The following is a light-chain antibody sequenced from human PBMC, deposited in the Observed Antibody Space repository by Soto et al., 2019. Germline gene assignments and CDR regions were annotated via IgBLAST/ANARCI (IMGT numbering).Light chain of an antibody. CDR3: QQRSNWPPIT. CDR1: QSVSSSY. CDR2: AAS. V-gene: IGKV3D-20*02. J-gene: IGKJ5*01. Sequence: IGLTQSPGTLSLSPGERATLSCRASQSVSSSYLAWYQQKPAQAPRLLIYAASSRATGIPDRFSGSGSGTEFTLTISRVEPQDIAVYYCQQRSNWPPITFGQGTRLEIK.